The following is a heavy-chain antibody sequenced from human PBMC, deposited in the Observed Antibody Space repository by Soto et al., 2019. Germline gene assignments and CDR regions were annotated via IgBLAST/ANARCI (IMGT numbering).Heavy chain of an antibody. CDR2: MNPNSGNT. CDR3: ARGLDTAMVVDY. J-gene: IGHJ4*02. Sequence: QVQLVQSGAEVKKPGASVKVSCKASGYTFTSYDINWVRQATGQGLEWMGWMNPNSGNTGYAQKFQGRVTMTRNTSISTAYMDLSSLRSEATAVYYCARGLDTAMVVDYWGQGTLVTVSS. V-gene: IGHV1-8*01. CDR1: GYTFTSYD. D-gene: IGHD5-18*01.